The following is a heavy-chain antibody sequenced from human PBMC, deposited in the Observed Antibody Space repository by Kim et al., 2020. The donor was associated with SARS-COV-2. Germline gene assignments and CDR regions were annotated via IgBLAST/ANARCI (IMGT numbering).Heavy chain of an antibody. V-gene: IGHV3-33*01. Sequence: GGSLRLSCAASGFNFSSYCMHWVRQAPGKGLVWVAVIWDDGSNKYYADSVKGRFTISRDNSKNTLYLQMNSLRAEDTAVYYCARGAGSPYWGQGTLVTVSS. CDR3: ARGAGSPY. D-gene: IGHD6-6*01. J-gene: IGHJ4*02. CDR1: GFNFSSYC. CDR2: IWDDGSNK.